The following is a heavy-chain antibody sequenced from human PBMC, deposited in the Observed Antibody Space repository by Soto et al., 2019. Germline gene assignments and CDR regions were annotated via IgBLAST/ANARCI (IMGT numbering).Heavy chain of an antibody. CDR2: IIPIFDIA. V-gene: IGHV1-69*08. J-gene: IGHJ3*02. CDR3: AREEFDPDAFDI. Sequence: QVQLVQSGAEVKKPGSSVKVSCKTSGGTFSTYTISWVRQAPGQGLEWMGRIIPIFDIAKYEQKFQDRVTITADKSTSTAYMELSSLTSEDTAVYYCAREEFDPDAFDIWGQGTMVTVSS. CDR1: GGTFSTYT. D-gene: IGHD3-9*01.